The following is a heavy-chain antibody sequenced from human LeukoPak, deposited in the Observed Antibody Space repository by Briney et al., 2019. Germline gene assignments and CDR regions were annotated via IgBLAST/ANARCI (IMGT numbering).Heavy chain of an antibody. V-gene: IGHV3-20*04. Sequence: GGSLRLSCAASGFTFDDYGMSWVRQAPGKGLEWVSGINWNGGSTGYADSVKGRFTISRDNAKNSLYLQMNSLRAEDTALYYCAKGLRSNRAVAGTDYWGQGTLVTVSS. J-gene: IGHJ4*02. CDR3: AKGLRSNRAVAGTDY. CDR2: INWNGGST. D-gene: IGHD6-19*01. CDR1: GFTFDDYG.